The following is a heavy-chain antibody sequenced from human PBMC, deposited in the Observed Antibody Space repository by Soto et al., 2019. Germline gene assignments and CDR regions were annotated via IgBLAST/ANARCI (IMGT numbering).Heavy chain of an antibody. CDR1: GFTFSSYA. D-gene: IGHD5-18*01. V-gene: IGHV3-30-3*01. CDR2: ISYDGSNK. CDR3: ARGVESYGYDVFDS. Sequence: PGGSLRLSCAASGFTFSSYAMHWVRQAPGKGLEWVAVISYDGSNKYYADSVKGRFTISRDNSKNTLYLQMNSLRAEDTAVYYCARGVESYGYDVFDSWGQGTMVTVSS. J-gene: IGHJ3*02.